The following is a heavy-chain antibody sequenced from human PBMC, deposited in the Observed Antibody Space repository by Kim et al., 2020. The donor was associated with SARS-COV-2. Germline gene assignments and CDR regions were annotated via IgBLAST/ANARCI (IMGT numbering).Heavy chain of an antibody. V-gene: IGHV3-53*01. D-gene: IGHD2-15*01. Sequence: GGSLRLSCAASTIIVSSNYMNWVRQAPGKGLEWVSVIYSGGDTYYADSVKGRFTISRDNSKNTLYLQMNSLRAEDTAVYYCAKQVRGYCTGGTCRYFDYWGQGTLVTVSS. CDR1: TIIVSSNY. CDR3: AKQVRGYCTGGTCRYFDY. CDR2: IYSGGDT. J-gene: IGHJ4*02.